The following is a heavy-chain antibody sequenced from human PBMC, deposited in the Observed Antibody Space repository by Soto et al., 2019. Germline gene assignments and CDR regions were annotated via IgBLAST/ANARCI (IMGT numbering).Heavy chain of an antibody. CDR2: IYYSGST. J-gene: IGHJ5*02. CDR1: VGSVSSGGYY. D-gene: IGHD3-22*01. V-gene: IGHV4-31*03. CDR3: AKFSYHDSSGYYFYWFDP. Sequence: TLSLTCTVSVGSVSSGGYYWSWILQHPGKGLEWIGYIYYSGSTYYNPSLKSRVTISVDTSKNQFSLKLSSVTAADTAVYYCAKFSYHDSSGYYFYWFDPWGQGALVTVSS.